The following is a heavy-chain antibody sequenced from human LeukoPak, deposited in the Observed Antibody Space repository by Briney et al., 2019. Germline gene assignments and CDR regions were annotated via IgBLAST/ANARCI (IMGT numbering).Heavy chain of an antibody. CDR2: ISSSGNTK. V-gene: IGHV3-48*03. Sequence: RGGSLRLSCAAPEFTFSNYEMKWVRQAPGKGLEWVAYISSSGNTKYYADSVRGRFTISRDNAKNSLYLQMNSLRAEDTAVYYCVLGGLYVVVTVEKYYYGMDVWGKGTTVTVSS. J-gene: IGHJ6*04. D-gene: IGHD2-21*02. CDR3: VLGGLYVVVTVEKYYYGMDV. CDR1: EFTFSNYE.